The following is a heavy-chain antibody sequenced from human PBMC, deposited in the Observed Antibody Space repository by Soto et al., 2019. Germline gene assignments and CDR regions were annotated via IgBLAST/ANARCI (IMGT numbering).Heavy chain of an antibody. CDR1: GFTFSSYA. CDR2: ISGSGGGT. CDR3: AKFGMATTKRSPPYYIDY. D-gene: IGHD1-1*01. Sequence: LRLSCAASGFTFSSYATSWVRQAPGKGLEWVSSISGSGGGTYYADSVKGRFTFSRDNSKNTLYLQMNSLRAEDTAVYYCAKFGMATTKRSPPYYIDYWGQGALVTVSS. J-gene: IGHJ4*02. V-gene: IGHV3-23*01.